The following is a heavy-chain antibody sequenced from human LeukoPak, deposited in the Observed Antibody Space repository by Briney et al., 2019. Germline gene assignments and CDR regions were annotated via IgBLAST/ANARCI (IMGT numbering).Heavy chain of an antibody. CDR3: ARDPFKNKEGPSSSD. CDR1: GGTFSSYA. CDR2: IIPIFGTA. J-gene: IGHJ4*02. D-gene: IGHD6-6*01. V-gene: IGHV1-69*01. Sequence: GSSVKVSCKASGGTFSSYAISWVRQAPGQGLEWMGGIIPIFGTANYAQKFQGRVTITADESTSTAYLELSSLRSEDTAVYYCARDPFKNKEGPSSSDWGQGTLVTVSS.